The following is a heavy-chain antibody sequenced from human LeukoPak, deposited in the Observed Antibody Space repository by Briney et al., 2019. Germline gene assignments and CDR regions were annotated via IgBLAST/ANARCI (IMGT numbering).Heavy chain of an antibody. CDR3: ARGTWDSGSYYQLDY. CDR1: EGTFSSYA. V-gene: IGHV1-69*05. D-gene: IGHD1-26*01. CDR2: IIPIFGTA. Sequence: SVKVSCKASEGTFSSYAISWVRQAPGQGLEWMGGIIPIFGTANYAQKFQGRVTITTDESTSTAYTELSSLRSEDTAVYYCARGTWDSGSYYQLDYWGQGTLVTVSS. J-gene: IGHJ4*02.